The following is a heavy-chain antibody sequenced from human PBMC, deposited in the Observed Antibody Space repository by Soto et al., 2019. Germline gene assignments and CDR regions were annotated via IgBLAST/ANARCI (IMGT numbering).Heavy chain of an antibody. Sequence: GGSLSPSCAASGFSFSTYAMSWVRQAAGKGLEWVSAISGSGGSTYYADSVKGRFTISRENSTNTLYLQMNSLRAEDRAVYYCAKDLGLAEYRVDPFEDWGQGPLVTVAS. V-gene: IGHV3-23*01. CDR2: ISGSGGST. CDR3: AKDLGLAEYRVDPFED. J-gene: IGHJ4*02. CDR1: GFSFSTYA. D-gene: IGHD5-12*01.